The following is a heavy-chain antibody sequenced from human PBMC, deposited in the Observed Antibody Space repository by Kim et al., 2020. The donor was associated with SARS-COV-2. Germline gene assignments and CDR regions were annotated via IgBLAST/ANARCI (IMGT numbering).Heavy chain of an antibody. CDR2: SGST. CDR3: ARGVFDY. Sequence: SGSTNYNPSLKSRVTISVDTSKNQFSLKLSSVTAADTAVYYCARGVFDYWGQGTLVTVSS. V-gene: IGHV4-34*01. J-gene: IGHJ4*02.